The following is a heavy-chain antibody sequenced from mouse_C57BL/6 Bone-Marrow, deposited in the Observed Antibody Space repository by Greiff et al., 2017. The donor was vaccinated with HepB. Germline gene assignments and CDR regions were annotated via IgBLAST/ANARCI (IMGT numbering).Heavy chain of an antibody. V-gene: IGHV1-7*01. CDR1: GFNIKDDY. J-gene: IGHJ1*03. CDR2: INPSSGYT. CDR3: ANPKV. Sequence: VQLQQSGAELVRPGASVKLSCTASGFNIKDDYMHWVKQRPEQGLEWIGYINPSSGYTKYNQKFKDKATLTADKSSSTAYMQLSSLTYEDSAVYYCANPKVWGTGTTVTVSS.